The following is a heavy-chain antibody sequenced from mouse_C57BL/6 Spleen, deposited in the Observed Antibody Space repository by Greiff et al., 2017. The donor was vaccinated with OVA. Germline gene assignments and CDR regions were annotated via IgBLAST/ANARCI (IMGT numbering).Heavy chain of an antibody. D-gene: IGHD1-1*01. CDR1: GYTFTSYW. CDR2: IHPNSGST. CDR3: ASDYGSGDYYAMDY. J-gene: IGHJ4*01. Sequence: VQLQQPGAELVKPGASVKLSCKASGYTFTSYWMHWVKQRPGQGLEWIGMIHPNSGSTNYNEKFKSKATLTVDKSSSTAYMQLSSLTSEDSAVYYCASDYGSGDYYAMDYWGQGTSVTVSS. V-gene: IGHV1-64*01.